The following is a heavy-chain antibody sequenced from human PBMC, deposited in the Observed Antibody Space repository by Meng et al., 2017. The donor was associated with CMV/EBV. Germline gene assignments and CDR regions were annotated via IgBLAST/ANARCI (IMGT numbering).Heavy chain of an antibody. CDR3: ARQVLISRITGTNY. CDR1: GGSISSSSYY. Sequence: SGGSISSSSYYCGWIRQPPGKGLEWIGSIYYSGSTYYNPSLKSRVTISVDTSKNQFSLKLSSVTAADTAVYYCARQVLISRITGTNYWGQGTLVTVSS. D-gene: IGHD1-7*01. J-gene: IGHJ4*02. V-gene: IGHV4-39*01. CDR2: IYYSGST.